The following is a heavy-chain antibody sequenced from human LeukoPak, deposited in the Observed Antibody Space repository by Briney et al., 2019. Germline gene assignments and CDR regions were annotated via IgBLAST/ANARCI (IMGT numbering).Heavy chain of an antibody. D-gene: IGHD1-1*01. CDR2: VDHTGST. V-gene: IGHV4-59*01. CDR1: DDSITMYY. CDR3: ARGRVSSSTWYSTYYYYFYMDV. J-gene: IGHJ6*03. Sequence: PSETLSLTCSVSDDSITMYYWTWIRQPPGKGLEWIGYVDHTGSTNFNPSLNGRVSISRDTTKNLFSLRRRSVTAADTAVYFCARGRVSSSTWYSTYYYYFYMDVWGKGTTVTVSS.